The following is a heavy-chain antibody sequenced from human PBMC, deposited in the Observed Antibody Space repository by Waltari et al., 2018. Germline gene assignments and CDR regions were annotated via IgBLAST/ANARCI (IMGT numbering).Heavy chain of an antibody. J-gene: IGHJ3*02. CDR1: GFTFDDYA. Sequence: EVQLVESGGGLVQPGRSLRLSCAASGFTFDDYAMHWVRQAPGKGLEWVSGISWNSGSIGYADSVKGRFTISRDNAKNSLYLQMNSLRAEDTALYYCAKDSWYYYDSSGYLGAFDIWGQGTMVTVSS. CDR3: AKDSWYYYDSSGYLGAFDI. D-gene: IGHD3-22*01. V-gene: IGHV3-9*01. CDR2: ISWNSGSI.